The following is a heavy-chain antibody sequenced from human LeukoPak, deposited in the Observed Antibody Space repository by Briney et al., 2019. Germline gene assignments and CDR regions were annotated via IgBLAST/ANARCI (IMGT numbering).Heavy chain of an antibody. CDR3: ANRYVSEY. D-gene: IGHD3-16*01. J-gene: IGHJ4*02. Sequence: GGSLRLSCAASGFIFSDYAMNWVRRAPGKGLEWVSTIAYAGTYYADSVKGRFITSRDDSKSTLYLQMNSLRADDTAVYFCANRYVSEYWGQGILVTVSS. CDR2: IAYAGT. V-gene: IGHV3-23*01. CDR1: GFIFSDYA.